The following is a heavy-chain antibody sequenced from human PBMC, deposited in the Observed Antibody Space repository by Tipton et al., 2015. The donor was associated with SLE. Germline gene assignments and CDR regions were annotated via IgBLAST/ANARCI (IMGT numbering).Heavy chain of an antibody. J-gene: IGHJ4*02. CDR2: ISYDGTNT. D-gene: IGHD2-2*01. Sequence: SLRLSCAASGFTFSNFAFHWVRQAPGKGLEWVAVISYDGTNTFYADSVKGRFTFSRDNSKNTLYLQLNSLSTDDTAVYYCARAECSSTSCPGDYWGQGALVTVSS. V-gene: IGHV3-30*04. CDR3: ARAECSSTSCPGDY. CDR1: GFTFSNFA.